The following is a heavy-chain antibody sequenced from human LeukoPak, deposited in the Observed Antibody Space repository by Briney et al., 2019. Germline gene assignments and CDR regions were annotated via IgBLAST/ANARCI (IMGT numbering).Heavy chain of an antibody. V-gene: IGHV3-23*01. CDR2: ISASGDPT. CDR1: GFTFSYCG. Sequence: PGGSLRLSCAASGFTFSYCGMSWVRQAPGKGLEWVADISASGDPTYHADSVKGRFTISRDNSRKTLYMQMNSLRAEDTAIYYCAKHSGPTAAIDYRGQGTLVTVSS. CDR3: AKHSGPTAAIDY. D-gene: IGHD1-1*01. J-gene: IGHJ4*02.